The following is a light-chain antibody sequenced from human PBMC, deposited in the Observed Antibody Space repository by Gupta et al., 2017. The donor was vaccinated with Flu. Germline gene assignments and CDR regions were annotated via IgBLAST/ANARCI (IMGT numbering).Light chain of an antibody. V-gene: IGKV3-15*01. Sequence: VLPQPPATLSVSPGERATLSCRASQSVSSNLAWYQQKPGQAPRLLIYGASTRATGIPARFSGSGSGTEFTRTISSLQSEDFAVYYCQQYNNWRWTFGEGTKVEIK. J-gene: IGKJ1*01. CDR1: QSVSSN. CDR2: GAS. CDR3: QQYNNWRWT.